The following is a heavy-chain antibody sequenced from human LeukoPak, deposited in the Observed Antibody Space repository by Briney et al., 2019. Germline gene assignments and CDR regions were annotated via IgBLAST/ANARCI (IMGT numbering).Heavy chain of an antibody. Sequence: SETLSLTCAVYGGSFSGYYWSWIRQPPGKGLEWIGYIYYSGSTYYNPSLKSRVTISVDTSKSQFSLKLSSVTAADTAVYYCAREEGYGGSRVDYWGQGTLVTVSS. J-gene: IGHJ4*02. V-gene: IGHV4-34*09. CDR2: IYYSGST. CDR1: GGSFSGYY. D-gene: IGHD4-23*01. CDR3: AREEGYGGSRVDY.